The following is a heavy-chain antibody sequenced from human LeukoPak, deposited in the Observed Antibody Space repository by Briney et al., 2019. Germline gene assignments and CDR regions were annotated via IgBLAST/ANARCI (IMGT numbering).Heavy chain of an antibody. V-gene: IGHV1-18*01. CDR2: ISAYNGNT. CDR1: GYTFTSYG. D-gene: IGHD1-14*01. CDR3: ARDSSELRSLIPH. J-gene: IGHJ1*01. Sequence: ASVKVSCKASGYTFTSYGINWVRQAPGQGLEWMGWISAYNGNTHYAQKLQGRVTMTTDTSTSTAYMELSSLRSEDTAVYYCARDSSELRSLIPHWGQGTLVTVSS.